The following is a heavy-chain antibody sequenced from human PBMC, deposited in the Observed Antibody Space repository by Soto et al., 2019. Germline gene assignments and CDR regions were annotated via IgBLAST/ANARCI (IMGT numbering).Heavy chain of an antibody. Sequence: SVKVSCKASGGTFSSYAISWVRQAPGQGLEWMGGIIPIFGTANYAQKFQGRVTITADESTSTAYMELSSLRSEDTAVYYCARDSGYSYGSHYYYGMDVWGQGTTVTVSS. CDR3: ARDSGYSYGSHYYYGMDV. D-gene: IGHD5-18*01. J-gene: IGHJ6*02. CDR1: GGTFSSYA. V-gene: IGHV1-69*13. CDR2: IIPIFGTA.